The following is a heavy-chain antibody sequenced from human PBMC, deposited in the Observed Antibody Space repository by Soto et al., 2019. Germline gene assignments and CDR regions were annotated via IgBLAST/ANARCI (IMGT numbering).Heavy chain of an antibody. CDR3: AASIFYYGMDV. CDR1: GYTFTNYW. J-gene: IGHJ6*02. V-gene: IGHV5-51*01. CDR2: IYPGDSDT. Sequence: GESLKISCKGSGYTFTNYWIGWVRQMPGKGLEWMGIIYPGDSDTKYNPSFQGQVNISADKSITTTYLQWSSLKASDTAIYYCAASIFYYGMDVWGQGTTVTVSS.